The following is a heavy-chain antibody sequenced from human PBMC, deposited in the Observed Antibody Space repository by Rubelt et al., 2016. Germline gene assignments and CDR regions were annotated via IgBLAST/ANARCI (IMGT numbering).Heavy chain of an antibody. V-gene: IGHV3-33*08. Sequence: VQLVESGGGLEQPGGSLRLSCAASGFTYSSYDMHWVRQAPGKGLEWVAVIWYDGSNKYYADSVKGRFTISRDNSKNPRYLQRNSLRAEDTAMYYCAREGQQLPYLDYWGQGTLITVSS. J-gene: IGHJ4*02. D-gene: IGHD6-13*01. CDR3: AREGQQLPYLDY. CDR2: IWYDGSNK. CDR1: GFTYSSYD.